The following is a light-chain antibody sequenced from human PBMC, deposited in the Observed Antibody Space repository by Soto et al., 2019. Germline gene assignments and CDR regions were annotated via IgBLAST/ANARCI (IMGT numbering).Light chain of an antibody. Sequence: QSVRTHLRSVSGSPGQSVAISCTGTSSDVGGYNYVSWYQQHPGKAPKLMIYDVSKRPSGVPDRFSGSKSGNTASLTISGLQAEDEADYYCCSYAGSYPYVFGTGSKVTVL. V-gene: IGLV2-11*01. CDR1: SSDVGGYNY. CDR3: CSYAGSYPYV. J-gene: IGLJ1*01. CDR2: DVS.